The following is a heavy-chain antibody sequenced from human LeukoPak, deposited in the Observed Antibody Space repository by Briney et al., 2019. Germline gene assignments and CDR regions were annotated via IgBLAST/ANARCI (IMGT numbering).Heavy chain of an antibody. Sequence: GGSLRLSCAASGFTFSSYSMNWVRQAPGKGLEWVSSISSSSSYTYYADSVKGRFTISRDNAKNSLYLQMNSLRAEDTAVYYCARVGNDYGDSNWFDPWGQGTLVTVSS. CDR2: ISSSSSYT. J-gene: IGHJ5*02. CDR3: ARVGNDYGDSNWFDP. D-gene: IGHD4-17*01. CDR1: GFTFSSYS. V-gene: IGHV3-21*01.